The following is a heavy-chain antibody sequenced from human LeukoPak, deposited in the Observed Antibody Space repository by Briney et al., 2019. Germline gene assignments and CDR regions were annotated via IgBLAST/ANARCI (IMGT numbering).Heavy chain of an antibody. CDR2: IRSKANSYAT. J-gene: IGHJ4*02. CDR1: GFTFSGSA. D-gene: IGHD5-12*01. CDR3: TRQGDIVATAHFDY. V-gene: IGHV3-73*01. Sequence: GGSLKLPCAASGFTFSGSAMHWVRQASGKGLEWVGRIRSKANSYATAYAASVKGRFTISRDDSKNTAYLQMNSLKTEDTAVYYCTRQGDIVATAHFDYWGQGTLVTVSS.